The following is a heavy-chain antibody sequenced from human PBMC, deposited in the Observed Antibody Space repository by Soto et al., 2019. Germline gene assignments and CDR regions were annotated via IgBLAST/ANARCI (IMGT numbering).Heavy chain of an antibody. Sequence: PGGSLRLSCAASGFTFSSYGMHWVRQAPGKGLEWVAVISYDGSNKYYADSVKGRFTISRDNSKNTLYLQMNSLRAEDTAVYYCAKEIQSYGLSYFDYWGQGT. CDR1: GFTFSSYG. J-gene: IGHJ4*02. CDR3: AKEIQSYGLSYFDY. V-gene: IGHV3-30*18. CDR2: ISYDGSNK. D-gene: IGHD5-18*01.